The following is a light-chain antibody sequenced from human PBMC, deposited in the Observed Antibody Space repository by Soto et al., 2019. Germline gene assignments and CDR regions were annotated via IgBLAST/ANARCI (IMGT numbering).Light chain of an antibody. J-gene: IGKJ3*01. Sequence: DIQMTQSPTSLSASVGDRVTITCRASQGIRNFVAWYQQKPGKAPKLLIYAASTWQSGVPSRFSGSGSGTDFTLTINSLQPEDVATYSHQKYSSVPVFGPGTKVEIK. V-gene: IGKV1-27*01. CDR3: QKYSSVPV. CDR1: QGIRNF. CDR2: AAS.